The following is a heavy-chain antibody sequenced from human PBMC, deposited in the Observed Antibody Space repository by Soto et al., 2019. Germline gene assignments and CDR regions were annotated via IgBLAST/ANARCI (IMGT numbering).Heavy chain of an antibody. Sequence: QVQVVQSGAEMKKPGASVKVSCKASGYTFTNYGISWVRQAPGQGLEWMGWISAYNGNTNYAQKFQGRVTMTTDTXTXTXXMELRSLRSDDTAVYYCAGGRADASAGYSFYGMDVWGQGTTVTVSS. CDR3: AGGRADASAGYSFYGMDV. V-gene: IGHV1-18*01. CDR2: ISAYNGNT. J-gene: IGHJ6*02. D-gene: IGHD3-22*01. CDR1: GYTFTNYG.